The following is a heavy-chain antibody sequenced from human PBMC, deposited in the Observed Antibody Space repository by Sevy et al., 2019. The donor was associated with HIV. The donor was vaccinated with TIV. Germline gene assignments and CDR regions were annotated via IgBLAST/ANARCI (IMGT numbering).Heavy chain of an antibody. CDR1: GFTFISYS. CDR3: AGGHYDSSGSFDAFDI. D-gene: IGHD3-22*01. V-gene: IGHV3-23*01. Sequence: GESLKISCKPSGFTFISYSMNWVRQVPGKGLDLVSTIYDTNYGSGGGTYYGDSVNGRFTISRDTSKTTVYLQMNSLRTEDTAVYYCAGGHYDSSGSFDAFDIWGQGTMVTVSS. J-gene: IGHJ3*02. CDR2: IYDTNYGSGGGT.